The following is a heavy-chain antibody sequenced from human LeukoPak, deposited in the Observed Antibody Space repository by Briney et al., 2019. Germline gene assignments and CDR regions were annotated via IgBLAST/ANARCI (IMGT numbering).Heavy chain of an antibody. D-gene: IGHD1-26*01. Sequence: GGSLRLSCAASGFTLSSYSMNWVRQAPGKGLEWVSSVSSSSTYIYYADSVKGRFTISRDNAKNSLYLQMNSLRAEDTAVYYCARDPDSGSYRYYYYGMDVWGQGTTVTVSS. CDR3: ARDPDSGSYRYYYYGMDV. CDR1: GFTLSSYS. J-gene: IGHJ6*02. CDR2: VSSSSTYI. V-gene: IGHV3-21*01.